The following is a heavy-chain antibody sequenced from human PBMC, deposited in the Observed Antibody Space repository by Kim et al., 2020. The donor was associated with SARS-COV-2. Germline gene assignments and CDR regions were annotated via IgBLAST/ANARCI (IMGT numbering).Heavy chain of an antibody. V-gene: IGHV1-2*02. CDR3: ARGRWGLGRH. D-gene: IGHD3-16*01. J-gene: IGHJ4*02. CDR2: T. Sequence: TNYAQKFQGRVTMTRDTSISTAYMELSRLRSDDTAVYYCARGRWGLGRHWGQGTLVTVSS.